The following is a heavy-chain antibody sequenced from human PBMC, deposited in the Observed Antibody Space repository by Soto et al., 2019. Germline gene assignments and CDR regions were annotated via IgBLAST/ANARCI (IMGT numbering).Heavy chain of an antibody. Sequence: EVQLVESGGGLVQPGGSLRLSCAASGFTFSSYSMNWVRQAPGKGLEWVSYISSSSSTIYYADSVKGRFTISRNNAKNSLYLQMNSLRADDTAVYYCARDPYSSGWYYYYYMDVWGKGTTVTVSS. V-gene: IGHV3-48*01. CDR2: ISSSSSTI. CDR3: ARDPYSSGWYYYYYMDV. J-gene: IGHJ6*03. CDR1: GFTFSSYS. D-gene: IGHD6-19*01.